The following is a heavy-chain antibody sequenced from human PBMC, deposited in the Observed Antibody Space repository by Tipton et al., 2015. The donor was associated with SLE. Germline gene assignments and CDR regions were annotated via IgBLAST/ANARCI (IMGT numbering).Heavy chain of an antibody. CDR2: IYYNRHT. CDR1: GGSISSGSYY. Sequence: TLSLTCTVSGGSISSGSYYWSWIRQPAGKGLEWIGYIYYNRHTNYIPSLESRVTISIDTSKNQFSLSLRSVTAADTAVYYCARGSVRADDYWGQGTLVTVSS. D-gene: IGHD4-17*01. J-gene: IGHJ4*02. CDR3: ARGSVRADDY. V-gene: IGHV4-61*10.